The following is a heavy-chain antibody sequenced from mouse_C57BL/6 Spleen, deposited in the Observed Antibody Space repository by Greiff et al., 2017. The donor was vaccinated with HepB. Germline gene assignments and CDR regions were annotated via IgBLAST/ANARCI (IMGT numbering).Heavy chain of an antibody. CDR1: GFNIKDDY. CDR3: TTGADGNYVYAMDY. D-gene: IGHD2-1*01. J-gene: IGHJ4*01. V-gene: IGHV14-4*01. Sequence: DVKLQESGAELVRPGASVKLSCTASGFNIKDDYMHWVKQRPEQGLEWIGWIDPENGDTEYASKFQGKATITADTSSNTAYLQLSSLTSEDTAVDYCTTGADGNYVYAMDYWGQGTSVTVSS. CDR2: IDPENGDT.